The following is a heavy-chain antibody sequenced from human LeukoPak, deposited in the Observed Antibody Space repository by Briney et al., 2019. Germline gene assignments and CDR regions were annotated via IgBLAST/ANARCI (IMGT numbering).Heavy chain of an antibody. D-gene: IGHD3-3*01. CDR2: INSDGSST. Sequence: PGGSLRLSCAASGFTFSSYWMHWVCQAPGKGLVWVSRINSDGSSTSYADSVKGRFTISRDNAKNTLYLQMNSLRAEDTAVYYCARQAYQYYDFWSGYHDYWGQGTLVTVSS. J-gene: IGHJ4*02. CDR1: GFTFSSYW. V-gene: IGHV3-74*01. CDR3: ARQAYQYYDFWSGYHDY.